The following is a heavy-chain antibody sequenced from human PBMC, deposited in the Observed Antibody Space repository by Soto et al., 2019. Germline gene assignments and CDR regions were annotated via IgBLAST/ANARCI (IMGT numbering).Heavy chain of an antibody. Sequence: GGSLRLSCAASGFTFSSYAMHWVRQAPGKGLEWVAVISYDGSNKYYADSVKGRFTISRDNSKNTLYLQMNSLRAEDTAVYYCARAKGWFGEKNWFDPWGQGTLVTVSS. J-gene: IGHJ5*02. CDR1: GFTFSSYA. CDR2: ISYDGSNK. CDR3: ARAKGWFGEKNWFDP. V-gene: IGHV3-30-3*01. D-gene: IGHD3-10*01.